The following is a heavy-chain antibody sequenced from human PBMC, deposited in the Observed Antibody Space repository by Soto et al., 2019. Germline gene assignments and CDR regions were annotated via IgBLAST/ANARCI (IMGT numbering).Heavy chain of an antibody. CDR3: ARVYSGSYSDS. CDR2: IFHSGST. CDR1: GGSMRSNNR. D-gene: IGHD1-26*01. J-gene: IGHJ4*02. V-gene: IGHV4-4*02. Sequence: SSDTLSLTCTVSGGSMRSNNRWSWVRQPPGKGLEWIGEIFHSGSTNYNPSLKTRVTISVDKSKNQFSLKLSSVTAADTAVYYCARVYSGSYSDSWGQGTLVTVSS.